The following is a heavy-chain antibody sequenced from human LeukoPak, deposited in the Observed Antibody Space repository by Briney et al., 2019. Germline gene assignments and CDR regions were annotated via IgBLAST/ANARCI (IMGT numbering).Heavy chain of an antibody. CDR2: INPSGGST. CDR1: GYTFTRYY. J-gene: IGHJ4*02. V-gene: IGHV1-46*01. D-gene: IGHD6-19*01. Sequence: GASVKASCKASGYTFTRYYMHWVRQAPGQGLEWMGIINPSGGSTSYAQKFQGRVTMTRDTSTSTVYMELSSLRSEDTAVYYCARDPPSKSYSSGWYDYWGQGTLATVSS. CDR3: ARDPPSKSYSSGWYDY.